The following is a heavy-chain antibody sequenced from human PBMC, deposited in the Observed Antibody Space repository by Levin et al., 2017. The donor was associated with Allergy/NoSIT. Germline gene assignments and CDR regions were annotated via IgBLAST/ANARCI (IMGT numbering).Heavy chain of an antibody. CDR2: IYSSGST. CDR1: GGSMNNRY. V-gene: IGHV4-4*07. J-gene: IGHJ4*02. CDR3: ARDVTVGATAAFDY. Sequence: SETLSLTCTISGGSMNNRYWSWIRQPAGKALEWVGRIYSSGSTDYNPSLKSRVTMSVDTSKDQFSLKLTSVTAADPALYYCARDVTVGATAAFDYWGQGTQVTVSS. D-gene: IGHD1-26*01.